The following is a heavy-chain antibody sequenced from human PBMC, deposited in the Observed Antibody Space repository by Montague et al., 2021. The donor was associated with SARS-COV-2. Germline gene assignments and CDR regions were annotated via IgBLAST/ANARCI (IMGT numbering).Heavy chain of an antibody. J-gene: IGHJ4*02. CDR1: GGSMNAYN. V-gene: IGHV4-59*08. CDR2: MYNNKNT. CDR3: ANPRGHGDYGFDS. D-gene: IGHD4/OR15-4a*01. Sequence: SETLSLTCTVAGGSMNAYNWWSIRQHPGRRGQGIGSMYNNKNTSYNQSLKKRVTISVEKSTNKLSLKLSSVNAADTTVYYCANPRGHGDYGFDSWGQGTLVTVSS.